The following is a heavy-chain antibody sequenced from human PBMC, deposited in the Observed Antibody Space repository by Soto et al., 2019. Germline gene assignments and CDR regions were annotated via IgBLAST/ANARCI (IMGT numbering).Heavy chain of an antibody. CDR3: ARGVLRVTLSSGIVV. CDR2: ISDDGTNK. Sequence: QVQLVESGGGVVQPGKSLRLSCAASGFSFRMYAIHWVRQAPGKGLEWVAVISDDGTNKYYADSVRGRVTISRDNSKYTVGLEMDSLRPEDKAVYYCARGVLRVTLSSGIVVWGRGTLVTVSS. D-gene: IGHD1-26*01. CDR1: GFSFRMYA. J-gene: IGHJ2*01. V-gene: IGHV3-30*14.